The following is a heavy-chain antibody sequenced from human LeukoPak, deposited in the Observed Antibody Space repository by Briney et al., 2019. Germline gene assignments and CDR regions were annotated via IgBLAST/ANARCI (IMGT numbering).Heavy chain of an antibody. D-gene: IGHD6-19*01. CDR1: GGSITTNTYY. J-gene: IGHJ6*02. Sequence: SETLSLTCTVSGGSITTNTYYWGWIRQPPGKGLEWIGSIYYSGSTYYNPSLKSRVTMSVDTSKSQFSLKLSSVTAADTAVYYCASLVAGTRYYNYALDVWGQGTTVSVFS. V-gene: IGHV4-39*01. CDR2: IYYSGST. CDR3: ASLVAGTRYYNYALDV.